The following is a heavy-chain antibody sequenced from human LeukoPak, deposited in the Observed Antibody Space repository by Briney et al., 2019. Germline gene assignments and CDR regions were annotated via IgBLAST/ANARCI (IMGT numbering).Heavy chain of an antibody. J-gene: IGHJ4*02. V-gene: IGHV3-72*01. Sequence: PGGSLRLSCAASGFTLSDHYIDWVRQAPGKGLEWVGRTRDKANGYTTEYAASVKGRFSISRDDSKNSLYLQMNSLKTEDTAVYYCIRLRYNSVWDVDYWGRGTLVTVSS. D-gene: IGHD6-19*01. CDR2: TRDKANGYTT. CDR1: GFTLSDHY. CDR3: IRLRYNSVWDVDY.